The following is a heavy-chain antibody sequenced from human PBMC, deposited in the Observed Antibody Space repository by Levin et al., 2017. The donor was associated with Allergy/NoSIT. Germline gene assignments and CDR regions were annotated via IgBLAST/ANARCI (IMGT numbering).Heavy chain of an antibody. CDR2: IYYSGST. D-gene: IGHD6-19*01. Sequence: SETLSLTCTVSGGSISSYYWSWIRQPPGKGLEWIGYIYYSGSTNYNPSLKSRVTISVDTSKNQFSLKLSSVTAADTAVYYCARHLGGEKRALKNSSGWSTPFGYWGQGTLVTVSS. J-gene: IGHJ4*02. CDR3: ARHLGGEKRALKNSSGWSTPFGY. CDR1: GGSISSYY. V-gene: IGHV4-59*08.